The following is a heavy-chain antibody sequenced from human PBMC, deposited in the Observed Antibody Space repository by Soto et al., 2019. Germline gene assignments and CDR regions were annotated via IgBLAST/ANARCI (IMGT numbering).Heavy chain of an antibody. J-gene: IGHJ4*02. CDR1: GSSISSGAYH. D-gene: IGHD2-15*01. Sequence: SDTLSLTCSVSGSSISSGAYHWSWIRQHPEKGLEWIGYIYYSGNTNYNPSLESRVTISVDTSKNQFSLKLSSVTAADTAVYYCARLDGYCSGGSCYSALQNWGQGTLVTVSS. CDR2: IYYSGNT. V-gene: IGHV4-61*08. CDR3: ARLDGYCSGGSCYSALQN.